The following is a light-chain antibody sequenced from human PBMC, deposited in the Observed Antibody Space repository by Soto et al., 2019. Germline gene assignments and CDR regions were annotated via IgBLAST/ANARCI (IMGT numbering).Light chain of an antibody. J-gene: IGKJ1*01. Sequence: DIQMTQSPSSLSASVGDRVTITCRASQSISRHLNWFQQKPGKGPKVVIYAASSLQSGVPSRFSGSGSGTDFTLTISSLQPEDFATYYCQQNYDTPWTFGQGTKVDIK. V-gene: IGKV1-39*01. CDR3: QQNYDTPWT. CDR1: QSISRH. CDR2: AAS.